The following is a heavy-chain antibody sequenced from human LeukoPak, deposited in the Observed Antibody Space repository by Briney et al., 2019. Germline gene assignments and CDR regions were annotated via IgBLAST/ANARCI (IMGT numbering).Heavy chain of an antibody. D-gene: IGHD3-22*01. CDR3: AKARGLIGGAFDL. J-gene: IGHJ3*01. Sequence: HAGGSLRLSCAASGFTFSSYGMSWVRQAPGKGLEWVSGISGSGGSTYYADSVKGRFTISRDNSKNTLYLQMSSLRTEDTALYYCAKARGLIGGAFDLWGQGTMVTVSS. CDR2: ISGSGGST. V-gene: IGHV3-23*01. CDR1: GFTFSSYG.